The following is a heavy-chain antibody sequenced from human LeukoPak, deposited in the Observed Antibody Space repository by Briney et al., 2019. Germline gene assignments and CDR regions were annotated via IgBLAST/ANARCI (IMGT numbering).Heavy chain of an antibody. J-gene: IGHJ4*02. CDR2: IIPIFGTA. V-gene: IGHV1-69*13. CDR3: ARGRSLDSGSYSGGVY. Sequence: SVKVSCKASGYTFTGCYMHWVRQAPGQGLEWMGGIIPIFGTANYAQKFQGRVTITADESTSTAYMELSSLRSEDTAVYYCARGRSLDSGSYSGGVYWGQGTLVTVSS. D-gene: IGHD1-26*01. CDR1: GYTFTGCY.